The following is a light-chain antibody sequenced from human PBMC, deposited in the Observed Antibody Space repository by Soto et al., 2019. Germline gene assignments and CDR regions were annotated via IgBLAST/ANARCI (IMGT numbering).Light chain of an antibody. J-gene: IGLJ1*01. Sequence: QSVLTQPASVSGAPGQSITISCTGTSIDVGSYNLVSWYQQHPGKAPKLMIYEGSKRPSGVSNRFSGSKSGTSASLAITGLQAEDEADYYCQSYDSSLSVIFGTGTKVTVL. CDR2: EGS. CDR3: QSYDSSLSVI. V-gene: IGLV2-14*02. CDR1: SIDVGSYNL.